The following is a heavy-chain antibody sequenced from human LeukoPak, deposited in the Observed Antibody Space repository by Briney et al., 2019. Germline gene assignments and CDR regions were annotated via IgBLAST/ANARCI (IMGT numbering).Heavy chain of an antibody. CDR1: GFSFDDFD. CDR2: IGWNGRSI. V-gene: IGHV3-9*01. Sequence: GGSLRLSCEASGFSFDDFDMHWVRHAPGKGLEWVSRIGWNGRSIHYADSVKGRFTISRDNAKNSLYLQMNSLRAEDTALYYCAKESDYFGSGSYYNFWGVWGQGTTVIVSS. J-gene: IGHJ6*02. D-gene: IGHD3-10*01. CDR3: AKESDYFGSGSYYNFWGV.